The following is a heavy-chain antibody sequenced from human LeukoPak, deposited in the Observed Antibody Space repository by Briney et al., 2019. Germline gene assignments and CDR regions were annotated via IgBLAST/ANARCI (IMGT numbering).Heavy chain of an antibody. CDR1: GYNFTKFW. CDR3: AVTALDNWFDH. Sequence: TGESLKISCKGSGYNFTKFWLGWVRQMPGKGLEWMGIIFPGDSDTRYSPSFEGQVTISADKSLSTAYLQWTRLKVSDTAMYYCAVTALDNWFDHWGQGTLVTVSS. J-gene: IGHJ5*02. CDR2: IFPGDSDT. V-gene: IGHV5-51*01. D-gene: IGHD2-21*02.